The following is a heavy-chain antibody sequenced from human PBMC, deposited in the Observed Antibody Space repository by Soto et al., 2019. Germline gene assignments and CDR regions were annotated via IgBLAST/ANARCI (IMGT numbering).Heavy chain of an antibody. Sequence: QVQLVQSGAEVKKPGASVKVSCKASGYTFSSYGISWVRQAPGQGLEWMGWISAYNGNTNYAQKLQGRFTMTTDTSTSTAFMEVRSLRADDTALYYCARSIAAAVDLDYWGQGTLVTVSS. D-gene: IGHD6-13*01. CDR1: GYTFSSYG. V-gene: IGHV1-18*01. CDR3: ARSIAAAVDLDY. CDR2: ISAYNGNT. J-gene: IGHJ4*02.